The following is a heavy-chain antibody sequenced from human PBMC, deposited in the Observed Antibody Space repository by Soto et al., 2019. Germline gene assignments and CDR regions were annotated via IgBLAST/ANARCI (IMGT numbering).Heavy chain of an antibody. CDR2: INPNSGGT. D-gene: IGHD3-16*02. Sequence: ASVKVSCKASGYTFTGYYMHGVRQAPGQGLEWMGWINPNSGGTNYAQKFQGRGTMTRDTSISTAYMELSRLRADDTAVYYCASSLRPDNWFDPWGQGTLVTVSS. CDR3: ASSLRPDNWFDP. V-gene: IGHV1-2*02. J-gene: IGHJ5*02. CDR1: GYTFTGYY.